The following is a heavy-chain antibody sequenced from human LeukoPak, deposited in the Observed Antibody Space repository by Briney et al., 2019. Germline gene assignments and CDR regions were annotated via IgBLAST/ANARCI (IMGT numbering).Heavy chain of an antibody. J-gene: IGHJ4*02. CDR2: ISPRGDIT. CDR1: GGSISSSDYY. CDR3: AKDDAWLQFGE. V-gene: IGHV3-23*01. Sequence: ETLSLTCTVSGGSISSSDYYWAWIRQPPGKGLEWVSGISPRGDITYYADSVKGRFTISRDNSKNMLYLELISLTAEDTAVYYCAKDDAWLQFGEWSQGTLVTVSS. D-gene: IGHD3-10*01.